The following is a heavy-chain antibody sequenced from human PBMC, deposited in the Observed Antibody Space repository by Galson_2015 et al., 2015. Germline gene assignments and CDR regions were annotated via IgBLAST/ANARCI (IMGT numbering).Heavy chain of an antibody. CDR2: ISYDGSNK. Sequence: SLRLSCAASGFTFSSYAMHWVRQAPGKGLEWVAVISYDGSNKYYADSVKGRFTISRDNSKNTLYLQMNSLRAEDTAVYYCARDIVVVPAAKVLSYYYMDVWGKGTTVTVSS. D-gene: IGHD2-2*01. J-gene: IGHJ6*03. CDR3: ARDIVVVPAAKVLSYYYMDV. V-gene: IGHV3-30-3*01. CDR1: GFTFSSYA.